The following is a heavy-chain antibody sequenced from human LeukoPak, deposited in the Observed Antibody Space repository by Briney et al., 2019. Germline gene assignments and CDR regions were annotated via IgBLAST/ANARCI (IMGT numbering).Heavy chain of an antibody. D-gene: IGHD2-2*01. CDR1: GGTFSSYA. Sequence: ASVKVSCKASGGTFSSYAISWVRQAPGQGLEWMGGIIPIFGTANYAQKFQGRVTITADKSTSTAYMELSSLRSEDTAVYYCARDRVSASSNHAFDIWDQGTMVTVSS. CDR2: IIPIFGTA. V-gene: IGHV1-69*06. J-gene: IGHJ3*02. CDR3: ARDRVSASSNHAFDI.